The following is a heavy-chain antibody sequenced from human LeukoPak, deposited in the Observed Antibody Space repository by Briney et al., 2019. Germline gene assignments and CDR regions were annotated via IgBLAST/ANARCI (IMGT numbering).Heavy chain of an antibody. CDR2: IIPIFGTA. V-gene: IGHV1-69*13. CDR3: ARDRFLRRPEPADY. CDR1: GGTFSSYA. Sequence: SVKVSCKASGGTFSSYAISWVRQAPGQGLEWMGGIIPIFGTANYAQKFQGRVTITADESTSTAYMELSSLRSEDTAVYYCARDRFLRRPEPADYWGQGTLVTVSS. J-gene: IGHJ4*02. D-gene: IGHD1-14*01.